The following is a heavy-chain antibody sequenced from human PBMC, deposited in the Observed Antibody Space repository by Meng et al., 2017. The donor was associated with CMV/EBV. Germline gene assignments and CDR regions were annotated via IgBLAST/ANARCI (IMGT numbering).Heavy chain of an antibody. J-gene: IGHJ6*02. CDR3: ARVRTVTTPYYYYYYGMDV. D-gene: IGHD4-17*01. CDR2: ISYDGSNK. Sequence: GESLKISCAASGFTVSSNYMSWVRQAPGKGLEWVAVISYDGSNKYYADSVKGRFTISRDNSKNTLYLQMNSLGAEDTAVYYCARVRTVTTPYYYYYYGMDVWGQGTTVTVSS. CDR1: GFTVSSNY. V-gene: IGHV3-30-3*01.